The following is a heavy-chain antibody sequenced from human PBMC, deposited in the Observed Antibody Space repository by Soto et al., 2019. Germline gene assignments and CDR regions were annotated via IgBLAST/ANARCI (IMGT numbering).Heavy chain of an antibody. D-gene: IGHD4-17*01. CDR2: ISWNSGSI. Sequence: GGSLRLSCAASGFTFDDYAMHWVRQAPGKGLEWVSGISWNSGSIGYADSVKGRFTISRDNAKNSLYLQMNSLRAEDTALYYCAKDMETDYGDYVSAFDIWGQGTMVTVSS. CDR3: AKDMETDYGDYVSAFDI. J-gene: IGHJ3*02. CDR1: GFTFDDYA. V-gene: IGHV3-9*01.